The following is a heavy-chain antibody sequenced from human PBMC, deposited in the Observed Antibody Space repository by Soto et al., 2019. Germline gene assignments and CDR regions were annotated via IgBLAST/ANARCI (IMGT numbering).Heavy chain of an antibody. CDR2: INPKSGGT. CDR3: ARGDSTDCSNGVCSFFYNHDMDV. Sequence: ASVKVSFKASGYSFTDYHIHWLRQAPGQGLEWLGRINPKSGGTSTAQKFQGWVTMTTDTSISAASMELTRLTSDDTAIYYCARGDSTDCSNGVCSFFYNHDMDVWGQGTTVTVSS. V-gene: IGHV1-2*04. J-gene: IGHJ6*02. CDR1: GYSFTDYH. D-gene: IGHD2-8*01.